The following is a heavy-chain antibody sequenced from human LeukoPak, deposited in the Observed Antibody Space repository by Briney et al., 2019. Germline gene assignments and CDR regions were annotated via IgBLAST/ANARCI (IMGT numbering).Heavy chain of an antibody. CDR1: GFTFTTYW. V-gene: IGHV3-7*01. CDR3: ARGGTVEMATITGYDAFDI. J-gene: IGHJ3*02. D-gene: IGHD5-24*01. CDR2: IKQDGTEK. Sequence: PGGSLRLSCAASGFTFTTYWMSWVRQAPGKGLEWVANIKQDGTEKYYVDSVKGRFTISRDNAKNSLYLQMNSLRVEDTAVYYCARGGTVEMATITGYDAFDIWGQGTMVTVSS.